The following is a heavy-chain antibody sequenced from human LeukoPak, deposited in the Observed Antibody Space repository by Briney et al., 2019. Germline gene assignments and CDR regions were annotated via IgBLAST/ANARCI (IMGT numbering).Heavy chain of an antibody. CDR2: INPSGGST. Sequence: RASVKVSCKASGYTLTSYYMHWVRQAPGQGLEWMGIINPSGGSTSYAQKFQGRVTMTRDTSTSTVYMELSSLRSEDTAVYYCARENGIAVAGTGLYYYYYYMDVWGKGTTVTVSS. CDR3: ARENGIAVAGTGLYYYYYYMDV. J-gene: IGHJ6*03. V-gene: IGHV1-46*01. CDR1: GYTLTSYY. D-gene: IGHD6-19*01.